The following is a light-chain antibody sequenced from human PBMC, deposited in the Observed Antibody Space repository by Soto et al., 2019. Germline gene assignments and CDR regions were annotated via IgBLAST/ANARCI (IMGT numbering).Light chain of an antibody. Sequence: DIQMTQSPSSLSVSVGDRVTITCRASQSITNYLNWYQQKPGKAPKLLVYAASSLQSGVPSRFSGNGSGTDFTITISSLQPEDFATYYCQQSDSYPYTFGQGIKLEIK. V-gene: IGKV1-39*01. J-gene: IGKJ2*01. CDR3: QQSDSYPYT. CDR1: QSITNY. CDR2: AAS.